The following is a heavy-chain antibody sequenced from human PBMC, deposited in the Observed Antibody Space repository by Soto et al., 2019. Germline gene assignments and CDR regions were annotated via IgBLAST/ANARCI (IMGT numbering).Heavy chain of an antibody. D-gene: IGHD2-15*01. Sequence: QVQLQESGPGLVKPSGTLSLTCAVSGASISDNWWSWVRQPPGKGLEWLGEIYPSGTTTYTPSLKSRVITSVDKSASQISLTLNSLTAADTAIYYCARHVAVPRTRGFDYWGQGNPVTVSS. J-gene: IGHJ4*02. CDR1: GASISDNW. V-gene: IGHV4-4*02. CDR2: IYPSGTT. CDR3: ARHVAVPRTRGFDY.